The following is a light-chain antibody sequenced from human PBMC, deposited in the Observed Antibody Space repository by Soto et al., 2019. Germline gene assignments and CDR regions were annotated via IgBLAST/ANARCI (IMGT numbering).Light chain of an antibody. V-gene: IGKV1-5*01. J-gene: IGKJ4*01. CDR3: QDYNSYIII. CDR1: QSISRG. Sequence: IQMTQSPSTLSASVGDRVTITCRTGQSISRGLAWYQQTPGEAPKLLIYDASTLESGVPSRFSGSGSGTDFTLTISSLQPDDVATYYCQDYNSYIIIFGGGPTV. CDR2: DAS.